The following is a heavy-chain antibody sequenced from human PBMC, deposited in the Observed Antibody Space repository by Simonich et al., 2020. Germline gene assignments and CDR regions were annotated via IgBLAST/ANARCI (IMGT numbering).Heavy chain of an antibody. CDR2: ISGSGGRT. J-gene: IGHJ3*02. CDR3: AKDLGERITMIVVVIDAFDI. V-gene: IGHV3-23*01. D-gene: IGHD3-22*01. CDR1: GFTFSSYA. Sequence: GGGLVQPGGSLRLSCAASGFTFSSYAMSWVRQAPGKGLEWVSAISGSGGRTYYADSVKGRFTISRDNSKNTLYLQMTSLRAEDTAVYYCAKDLGERITMIVVVIDAFDIWGQGTMVTVSS.